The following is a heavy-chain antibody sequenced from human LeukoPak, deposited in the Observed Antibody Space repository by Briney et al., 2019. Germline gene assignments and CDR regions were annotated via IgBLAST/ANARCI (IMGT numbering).Heavy chain of an antibody. CDR3: AKDPGGDYVLGYFDY. D-gene: IGHD4-17*01. V-gene: IGHV3-23*01. J-gene: IGHJ4*02. CDR1: GFTFSSYA. CDR2: ISGSGGST. Sequence: GGSLRLSCAASGFTFSSYAMSWVRQAPGKGLEGVSAISGSGGSTYYADSVKGRFTISRDNSKNTLYLQMNSLRAEDTAVYYCAKDPGGDYVLGYFDYWGQGTLVTVSS.